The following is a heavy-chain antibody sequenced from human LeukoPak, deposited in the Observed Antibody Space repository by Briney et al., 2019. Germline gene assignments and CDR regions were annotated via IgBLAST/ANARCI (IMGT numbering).Heavy chain of an antibody. J-gene: IGHJ4*02. Sequence: GGSLRLSCAASGFTFSSYWMSWVRQAPGKGLEWVANIKQDGSEKYYVDSVKGRFTISRDNAKNSLYLQMNSLRAEDTAVYYCARGGVYSSSWCFDYWGQGTLVTVSS. D-gene: IGHD6-13*01. CDR1: GFTFSSYW. CDR2: IKQDGSEK. CDR3: ARGGVYSSSWCFDY. V-gene: IGHV3-7*01.